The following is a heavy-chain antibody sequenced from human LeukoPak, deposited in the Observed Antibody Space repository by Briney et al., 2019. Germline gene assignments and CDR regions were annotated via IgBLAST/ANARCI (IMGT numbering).Heavy chain of an antibody. CDR3: AKDSAFYYIDV. V-gene: IGHV3-73*01. CDR2: IRSKANSYAT. J-gene: IGHJ6*03. D-gene: IGHD3-10*01. Sequence: PGGSLKLSCAASGFTFSGSAMHWVRQASGKGLEWVGRIRSKANSYATVYAASVKGRFTISRDDSKNTAYLQMNSLKGDDTAVYYCAKDSAFYYIDVWGKGTTVIISS. CDR1: GFTFSGSA.